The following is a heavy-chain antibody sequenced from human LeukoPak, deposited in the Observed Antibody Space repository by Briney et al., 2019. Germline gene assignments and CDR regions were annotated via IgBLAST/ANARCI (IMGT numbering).Heavy chain of an antibody. CDR1: GFTFSGYA. CDR2: ISGSGGST. CDR3: AKDKKSMLPPYYMDV. V-gene: IGHV3-23*01. Sequence: PGGSLRLSCAASGFTFSGYAMSWVRQAPGKGLEWVSAISGSGGSTYYADSVKGRFTISRDNPKNTLYLQMNSLRAEDTAVYYCAKDKKSMLPPYYMDVWGKGTTVTVSS. J-gene: IGHJ6*03. D-gene: IGHD2-8*01.